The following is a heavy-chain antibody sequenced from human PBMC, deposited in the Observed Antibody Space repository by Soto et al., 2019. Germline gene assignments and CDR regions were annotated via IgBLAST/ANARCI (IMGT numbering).Heavy chain of an antibody. CDR2: IYWDDDK. CDR1: GFSLSTSGVG. D-gene: IGHD4-4*01. CDR3: AHSPPHDYTLLVPPWFDY. V-gene: IGHV2-5*02. J-gene: IGHJ4*02. Sequence: ASCPTLLNPPQTLTLTCTFSGFSLSTSGVGVGWIRQPPGKALEWLALIYWDDDKRYSPSLKSRLTITKDTSKNQVVLTMTNMDPVDTATYYCAHSPPHDYTLLVPPWFDYWGQGTLVTVSS.